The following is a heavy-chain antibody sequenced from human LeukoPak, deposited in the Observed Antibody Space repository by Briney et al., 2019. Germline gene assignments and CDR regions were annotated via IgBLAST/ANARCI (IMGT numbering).Heavy chain of an antibody. D-gene: IGHD3-10*01. CDR2: IYYSGST. J-gene: IGHJ4*02. V-gene: IGHV4-59*08. CDR3: ARRAYGSGYYFDY. CDR1: GGSISSYY. Sequence: PSETLSLTCTVSGGSISSYYWSWIRQPPGKGLEWIGYIYYSGSTNYNPSLKSRVTISVDTSKNQFSLKLSSVTAADTAVYYCARRAYGSGYYFDYWGQGTLVTVSS.